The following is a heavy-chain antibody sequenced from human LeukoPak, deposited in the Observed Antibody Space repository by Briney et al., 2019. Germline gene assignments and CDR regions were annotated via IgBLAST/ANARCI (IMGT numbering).Heavy chain of an antibody. D-gene: IGHD6-13*01. J-gene: IGHJ4*02. Sequence: GGSLRLSCAASGFRFTDYYTSWIRQAPGKGLEWVSYISGSGTNIYYADSVKGRFTISRDNAKNTLYLQMNTLRAEDTAVYYCVRDLSTSWYYFEHWGQGTLVTVSS. V-gene: IGHV3-11*04. CDR3: VRDLSTSWYYFEH. CDR2: ISGSGTNI. CDR1: GFRFTDYY.